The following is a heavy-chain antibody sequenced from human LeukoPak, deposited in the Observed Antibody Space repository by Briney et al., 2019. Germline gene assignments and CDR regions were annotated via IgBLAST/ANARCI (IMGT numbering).Heavy chain of an antibody. Sequence: PGGSLRLSCAASGFTFSSYSMNWVRQAPGKGLEWVSYITSSSSPIYYADSVKGRFTISRDNVKNSLFLQMNSLRVEDTAVYYCARARRPPTRLTYSFDYWGQGTLVTVSS. J-gene: IGHJ4*02. CDR1: GFTFSSYS. V-gene: IGHV3-48*01. CDR2: ITSSSSPI. CDR3: ARARRPPTRLTYSFDY.